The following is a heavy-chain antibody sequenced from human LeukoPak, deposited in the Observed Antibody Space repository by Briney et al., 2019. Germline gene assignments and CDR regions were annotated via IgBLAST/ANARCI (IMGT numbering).Heavy chain of an antibody. V-gene: IGHV3-23*01. CDR3: ARPMIRGVTIKNAFDI. J-gene: IGHJ3*02. Sequence: PGGSLRLSCAASGFTFSSYAMSWVRQVPGKGLEWVSAISETGGGTYYADSVKGRFTISRDNSKNTLYLQMNSLRAEDTAVYYCARPMIRGVTIKNAFDIWGRGTMVTVSS. D-gene: IGHD3-10*01. CDR2: ISETGGGT. CDR1: GFTFSSYA.